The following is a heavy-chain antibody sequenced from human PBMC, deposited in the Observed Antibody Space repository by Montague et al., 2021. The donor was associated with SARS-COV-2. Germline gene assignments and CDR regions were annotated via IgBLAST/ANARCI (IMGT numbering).Heavy chain of an antibody. D-gene: IGHD1-1*01. Sequence: SETLSLTCTVSGGSISSYYWSWIRQPPGKGLEWIGSIYYSGSTNYNPSLKSRVTISVDTSKNQFSLKLSSVTAADTAVYYCARDRRGWVQRYYYMDVWGKGTTVTVSS. CDR3: ARDRRGWVQRYYYMDV. CDR2: IYYSGST. J-gene: IGHJ6*03. CDR1: GGSISSYY. V-gene: IGHV4-59*01.